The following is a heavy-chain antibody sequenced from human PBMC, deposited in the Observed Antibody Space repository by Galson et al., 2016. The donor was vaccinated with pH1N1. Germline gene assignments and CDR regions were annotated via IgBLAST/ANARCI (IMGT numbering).Heavy chain of an antibody. CDR1: GYTFINYG. J-gene: IGHJ3*02. CDR3: ARDRGVFDI. V-gene: IGHV1-18*01. Sequence: SVKVSCKASGYTFINYGIAWVRQAPGQGPEWMGWIRAYDGHTDYAQNFQGRVAMTIATSAGTANMELRSLRSDGTAVYYCARDRGVFDIWGQGKRVTVSS. CDR2: IRAYDGHT. D-gene: IGHD3-10*01.